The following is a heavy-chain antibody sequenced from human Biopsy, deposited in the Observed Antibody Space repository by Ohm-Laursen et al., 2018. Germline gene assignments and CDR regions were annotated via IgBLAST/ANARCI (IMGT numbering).Heavy chain of an antibody. V-gene: IGHV4-31*01. D-gene: IGHD3-22*01. Sequence: TLSLTCTVSGGSIGGGEYYWNWIRQHPGKGLGWIGLISYSGTTFYNPSLESLLTISIDTSKNRFSLNLRSVTAADTAVYYCARGVPHYDGSGFPLAGYWYFDLWGRGTLVTVSS. CDR1: GGSIGGGEYY. J-gene: IGHJ2*01. CDR3: ARGVPHYDGSGFPLAGYWYFDL. CDR2: ISYSGTT.